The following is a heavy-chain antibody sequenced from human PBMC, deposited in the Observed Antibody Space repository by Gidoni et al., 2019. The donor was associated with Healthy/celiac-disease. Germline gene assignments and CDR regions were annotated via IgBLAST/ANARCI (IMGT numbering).Heavy chain of an antibody. CDR3: ARAPNAESHIVVVTAIDI. V-gene: IGHV1-46*01. Sequence: QVQLVQSGAEVKKPGASVKVSCKASGYTFTTHYMHWVRQAPGQGLEWMGIINPSGGSTSYAQKFQGRVTMTRDTSTSTVYMELSSLRSEDTAVYYCARAPNAESHIVVVTAIDIWGQGTMVTVSS. CDR2: INPSGGST. CDR1: GYTFTTHY. J-gene: IGHJ3*02. D-gene: IGHD2-21*02.